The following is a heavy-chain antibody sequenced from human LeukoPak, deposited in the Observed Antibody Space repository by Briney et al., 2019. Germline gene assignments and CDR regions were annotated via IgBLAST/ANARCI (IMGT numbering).Heavy chain of an antibody. D-gene: IGHD2-21*01. J-gene: IGHJ1*01. V-gene: IGHV4-39*07. Sequence: SETLSLTCTVSGGSISSSSSYWVCIRQSPGKGLECIGSLHYGGKNYYNPSLKSRVTISVDTSKHQFSLKLSSVTAADTAVYFCACPKIGMSKYSQGWGQGTLVTVSS. CDR2: LHYGGKN. CDR3: ACPKIGMSKYSQG. CDR1: GGSISSSSSY.